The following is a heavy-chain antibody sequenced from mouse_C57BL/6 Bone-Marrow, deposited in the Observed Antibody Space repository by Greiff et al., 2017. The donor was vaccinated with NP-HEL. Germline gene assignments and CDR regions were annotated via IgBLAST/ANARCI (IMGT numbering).Heavy chain of an antibody. J-gene: IGHJ3*01. CDR1: GFNIKDDY. Sequence: VQLQQSGAELVRPGASVKLSCTASGFNIKDDYMHWVKQRPEQGLEWIGWLDPENGDTEYASKFQGKATITADTSSNTAYLQLSSLTSEDTAVYYCTTAGSWFAYWGQGTLVTVSA. CDR2: LDPENGDT. CDR3: TTAGSWFAY. V-gene: IGHV14-4*01.